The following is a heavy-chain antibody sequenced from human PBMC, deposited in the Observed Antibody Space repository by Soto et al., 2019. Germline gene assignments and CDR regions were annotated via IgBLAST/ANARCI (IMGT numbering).Heavy chain of an antibody. CDR1: GFTFSSYA. D-gene: IGHD5-12*01. CDR2: IADDGSNK. J-gene: IGHJ4*02. Sequence: QVQLVESGGGVVQPGRSLRLSCAASGFTFSSYAMHWVRQAPGKGLEWVAVIADDGSNKYYADSVKGRFTISRDNSKNTLYLQMNSLRAEDTAVYYCARAISGYPPYYFDYWGQGTLVTVSS. V-gene: IGHV3-30-3*01. CDR3: ARAISGYPPYYFDY.